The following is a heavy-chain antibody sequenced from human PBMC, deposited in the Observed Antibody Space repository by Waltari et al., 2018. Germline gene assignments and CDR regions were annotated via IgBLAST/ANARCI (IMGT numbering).Heavy chain of an antibody. V-gene: IGHV3-53*02. Sequence: DVQLVETGGGLIQPGGSMRLSCSVPGFTVSNNHTTWVGQAPAKGLEWVSVIYSGGNTYYAASVTGRFSISRDNFNNTLFLQMNNLRAEDTAIYYCARVIRDGPSGFYGIAAFDLWGQGTMVTVSS. CDR3: ARVIRDGPSGFYGIAAFDL. J-gene: IGHJ3*01. CDR2: IYSGGNT. CDR1: GFTVSNNH. D-gene: IGHD3-22*01.